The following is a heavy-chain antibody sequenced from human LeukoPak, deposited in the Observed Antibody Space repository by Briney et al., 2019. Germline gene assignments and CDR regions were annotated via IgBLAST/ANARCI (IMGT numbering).Heavy chain of an antibody. CDR1: GFTFSSYP. D-gene: IGHD4-23*01. V-gene: IGHV3-11*01. Sequence: NPGGSLRLSCAASGFTFSSYPMSWIRQAPGKGLEWVSYISTSGSTIYYADSVKGRFTISRDNAKNSLYLQMNSLRAEDTAVYYCARDLYGGNSFDYWGQGTLVTVSS. CDR2: ISTSGSTI. J-gene: IGHJ4*02. CDR3: ARDLYGGNSFDY.